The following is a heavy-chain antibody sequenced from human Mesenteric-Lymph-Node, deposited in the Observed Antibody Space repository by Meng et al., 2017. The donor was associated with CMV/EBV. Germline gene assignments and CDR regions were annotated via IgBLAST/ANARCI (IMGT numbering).Heavy chain of an antibody. CDR1: GFTFSSYD. Sequence: GESLKISCAASGFTFSSYDMNWVRQAPGKRLEWVSYISSSGSNIYYADSVKGRFTISRDNAKNSLYLQMNSLRAEGTAVYYCARVGRGTGEGYFDYWGQGTVVTVSS. CDR2: ISSSGSNI. CDR3: ARVGRGTGEGYFDY. V-gene: IGHV3-48*03. D-gene: IGHD7-27*01. J-gene: IGHJ4*02.